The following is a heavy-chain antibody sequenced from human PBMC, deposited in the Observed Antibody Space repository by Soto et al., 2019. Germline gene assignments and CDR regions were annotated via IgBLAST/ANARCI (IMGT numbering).Heavy chain of an antibody. Sequence: EMQLVESGGGLIQPGGSLRLSCAASGFSVSSNSMSWVRQAPGKGLEWVSVIHSDVTTYYADSVKGRFIISRDNSKDKLYLQMNRLRAEDTAVYYCARELSGSWYNWFDPWGQGTLVTVSS. CDR3: ARELSGSWYNWFDP. V-gene: IGHV3-53*01. J-gene: IGHJ5*02. CDR2: IHSDVTT. CDR1: GFSVSSNS. D-gene: IGHD5-12*01.